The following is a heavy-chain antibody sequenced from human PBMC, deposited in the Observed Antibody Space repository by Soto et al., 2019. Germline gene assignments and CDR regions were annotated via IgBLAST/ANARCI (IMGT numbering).Heavy chain of an antibody. CDR2: IKSKTDGGTT. CDR1: GFTLSNAW. Sequence: GGSLRLSCAASGFTLSNAWMSWVRQAPGKGLEWVGRIKSKTDGGTTDYAAPVKGRFTISRDDSKNTLYLQMNSLKTEDTAVYYCTTGGWGCSGGSCYIYYYYYMDVWGKGTTVTVSS. D-gene: IGHD2-15*01. CDR3: TTGGWGCSGGSCYIYYYYYMDV. J-gene: IGHJ6*03. V-gene: IGHV3-15*01.